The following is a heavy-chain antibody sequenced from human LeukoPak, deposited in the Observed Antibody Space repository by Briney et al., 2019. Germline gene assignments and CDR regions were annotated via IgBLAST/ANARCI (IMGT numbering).Heavy chain of an antibody. CDR2: IIPILGIA. D-gene: IGHD4-17*01. CDR1: GGTFSSYA. V-gene: IGHV1-69*04. CDR3: ATEEGWQPTDYGDSVY. Sequence: SVNVSCKASGGTFSSYAISWVRQPPGQGLEWMGRIIPILGIANYAQKFQRRVTLTTETSTSTAYTHMMSLRTDATTVYYYATEEGWQPTDYGDSVYWGQGTLVTVSS. J-gene: IGHJ4*02.